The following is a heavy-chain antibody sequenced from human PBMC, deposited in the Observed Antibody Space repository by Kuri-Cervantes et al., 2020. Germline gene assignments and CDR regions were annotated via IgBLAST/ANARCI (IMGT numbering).Heavy chain of an antibody. V-gene: IGHV1-69*06. CDR1: GYIFTGYY. Sequence: SVKVSCKASGYIFTGYYMHWVRQAPGQGLEWVGWINPIFGTANYAQKFQGRVTITADKSTSTAYMELSSLRSEDTAVYYCARVLRAPDWGQGTLVTVSS. CDR2: INPIFGTA. J-gene: IGHJ4*02. CDR3: ARVLRAPD.